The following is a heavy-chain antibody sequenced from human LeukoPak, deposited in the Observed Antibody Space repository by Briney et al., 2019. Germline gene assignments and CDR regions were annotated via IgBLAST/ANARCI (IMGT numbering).Heavy chain of an antibody. J-gene: IGHJ3*02. D-gene: IGHD2-15*01. Sequence: GGSLRLSCAASGFTFSIYWMSWVRRAPGKGLEWVASMKGDGSVKHFLGSVEGRFTISRDNAKNSLYLQMNSLRAEDTAVYYCARWDAYCSGGRCYSGDFAFDIWGQGTMVTVSS. CDR3: ARWDAYCSGGRCYSGDFAFDI. V-gene: IGHV3-7*01. CDR1: GFTFSIYW. CDR2: MKGDGSVK.